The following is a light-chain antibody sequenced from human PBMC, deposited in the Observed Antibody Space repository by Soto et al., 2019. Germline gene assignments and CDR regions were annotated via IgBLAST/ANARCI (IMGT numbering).Light chain of an antibody. CDR3: QQRSNWPPRVT. CDR2: DAS. J-gene: IGKJ5*01. CDR1: QSVSSY. V-gene: IGKV3-11*01. Sequence: EIVLTQSPATLSFSPGEGSTVSFRAIQSVSSYLAWYQQKPGQAPRLLIYDASNRATGIPARFSGSGSGTDFTLTISSLEPEDFAVYYCQQRSNWPPRVTFGQGTRLEI.